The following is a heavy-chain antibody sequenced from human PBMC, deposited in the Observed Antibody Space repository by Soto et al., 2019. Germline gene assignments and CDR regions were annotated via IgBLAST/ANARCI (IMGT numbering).Heavy chain of an antibody. J-gene: IGHJ4*02. D-gene: IGHD2-15*01. CDR2: ISYTGAT. CDR3: ARGGPVSVSPAWQLLGYFDY. Sequence: QVHLQESGPGQVRPSQTLSLSCSVSGGSISRGAYFWTWIRQFPGKGLEWIAYISYTGATYYNPSLKSRVTIFADTVKNQFSLKLNSVTSADTPVYYCARGGPVSVSPAWQLLGYFDYWGKGTLVTVSS. V-gene: IGHV4-31*03. CDR1: GGSISRGAYF.